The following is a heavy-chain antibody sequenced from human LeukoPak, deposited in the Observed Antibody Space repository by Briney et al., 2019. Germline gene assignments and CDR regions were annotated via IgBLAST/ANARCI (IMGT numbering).Heavy chain of an antibody. Sequence: XXTXXXXCXXSGGSFSSGSYYWGWLRQPPGRGLDWIVYIYYSGSTNYNPSLKSRVTISVDTSKNQFSLKLSSVTAADTAVYYCAINGDYFDYWGQGTLVTVSS. J-gene: IGHJ4*02. CDR1: GGSFSSGSYY. V-gene: IGHV4-61*01. CDR3: AINGDYFDY. CDR2: IYYSGST. D-gene: IGHD4-17*01.